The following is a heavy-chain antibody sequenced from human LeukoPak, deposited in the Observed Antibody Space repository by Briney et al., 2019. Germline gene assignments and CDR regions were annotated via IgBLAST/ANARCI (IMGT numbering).Heavy chain of an antibody. D-gene: IGHD3-10*01. J-gene: IGHJ4*02. V-gene: IGHV4-34*01. CDR1: GGSLSDYY. CDR2: INHSGST. Sequence: SETLSLTCAVYGGSLSDYYWSWIRQPPGKGLEWIGEINHSGSTNYNPSLKSRVTMSVDTPKNQFSLKLTSVTAADTAVYYCARGLWGYGSGSPPRWGQGTLVTVSS. CDR3: ARGLWGYGSGSPPR.